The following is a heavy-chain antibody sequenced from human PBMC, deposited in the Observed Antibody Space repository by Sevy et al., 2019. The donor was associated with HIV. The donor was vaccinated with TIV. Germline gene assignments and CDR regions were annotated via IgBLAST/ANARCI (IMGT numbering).Heavy chain of an antibody. Sequence: GGSLRLSCAASGFTFSDYYMSWIRQAPGKGLEWVSYISSSGSTIYYEDSVKGRFTISRDNAKNSLYLQMNSLRAEDTAVYYCARERYYYDSSGYYYYWGQGTLVTVSS. D-gene: IGHD3-22*01. CDR3: ARERYYYDSSGYYYY. CDR1: GFTFSDYY. V-gene: IGHV3-11*01. CDR2: ISSSGSTI. J-gene: IGHJ4*02.